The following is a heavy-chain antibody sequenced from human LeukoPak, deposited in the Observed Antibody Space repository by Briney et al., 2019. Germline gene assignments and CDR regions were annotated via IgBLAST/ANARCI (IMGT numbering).Heavy chain of an antibody. V-gene: IGHV3-21*01. CDR1: GFTFSSYS. CDR3: ARVSYSSSWYPSAFDI. D-gene: IGHD6-13*01. J-gene: IGHJ3*02. Sequence: PGGSLRLSCAASGFTFSSYSINWVRQAPGKGLEWVSSISSSSSYIYYADSVKGRFTISRDNAKNSLYLQMNSLRAEDTAVYYCARVSYSSSWYPSAFDIWGQGTMVTVSS. CDR2: ISSSSSYI.